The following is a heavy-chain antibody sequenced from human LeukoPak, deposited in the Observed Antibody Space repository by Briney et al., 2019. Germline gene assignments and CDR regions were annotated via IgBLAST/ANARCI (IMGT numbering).Heavy chain of an antibody. CDR2: IIPIFGTA. Sequence: GASVKVSCKASGGTFISCGLSWVRQAPGQGLEWMGGIIPIFGTANYAQKFQGRVTITADESTSTAYMELSSLRSEDTAVYYCATWPMVRGVISYFDYWGQGTLVTVSS. CDR3: ATWPMVRGVISYFDY. V-gene: IGHV1-69*13. J-gene: IGHJ4*02. D-gene: IGHD3-10*01. CDR1: GGTFISCG.